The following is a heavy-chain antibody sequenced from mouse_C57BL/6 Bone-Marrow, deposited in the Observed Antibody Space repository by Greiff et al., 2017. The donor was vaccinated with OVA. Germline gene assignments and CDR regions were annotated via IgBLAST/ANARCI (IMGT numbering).Heavy chain of an antibody. V-gene: IGHV3-6*01. CDR2: ISYDGSN. Sequence: EVQLQQSGPGLVKPSQSLSLTCSVTGYSITSGYYWNWIRQFPGNKLEWMGYISYDGSNNYKPSLKNRISITRDTSKNPFFLKLNSVTTEDTATYYCARDDYGYAMDYWGQGTSVTVSS. CDR3: ARDDYGYAMDY. D-gene: IGHD1-1*02. J-gene: IGHJ4*01. CDR1: GYSITSGYY.